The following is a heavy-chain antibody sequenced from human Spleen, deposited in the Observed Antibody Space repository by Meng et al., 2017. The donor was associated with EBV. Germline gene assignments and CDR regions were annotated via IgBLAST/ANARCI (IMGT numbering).Heavy chain of an antibody. V-gene: IGHV4-61*03. J-gene: IGHJ4*02. CDR3: ARESRDHYDTTDA. CDR2: IYYSGST. CDR1: GGSVNSGLYY. D-gene: IGHD3-22*01. Sequence: QVQVQCVVPGLWQHSDTRSLSGGVSGGSVNSGLYYWSWCRQPPGKDLEVIGEIYYSGSTNYNPPLQRRVTISRDTSKNHFSLRLNSVTAADTAVYYCARESRDHYDTTDAWGQGTLVTVSS.